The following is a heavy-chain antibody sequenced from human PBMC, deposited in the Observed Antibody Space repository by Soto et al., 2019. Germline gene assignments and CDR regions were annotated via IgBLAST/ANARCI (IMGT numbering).Heavy chain of an antibody. J-gene: IGHJ6*02. Sequence: GGSLRLSCAASGFTFSSYGMHWVRQAPGKGLEWVAVISYDGSNKYYADSVKGRFTISRDNSKNTLYLQMNSLRAEDTAVYYCAKDEASFWSGYYYFYYYYGMDVWGQGTTVTVSS. CDR1: GFTFSSYG. CDR3: AKDEASFWSGYYYFYYYYGMDV. D-gene: IGHD3-3*01. CDR2: ISYDGSNK. V-gene: IGHV3-30*18.